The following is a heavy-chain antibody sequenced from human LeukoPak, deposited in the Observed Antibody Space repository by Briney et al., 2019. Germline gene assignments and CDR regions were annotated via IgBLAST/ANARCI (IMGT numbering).Heavy chain of an antibody. CDR3: ARNAIYLIWPGFAY. Sequence: GESLRISCKGSGYNFTNYWISWVRQMPGKGLEWMGRIDPSNSYTNYSPPFQGHVTISADRSISTAYLQWNSLKASDTAMYYCARNAIYLIWPGFAYWGQETLVTAS. J-gene: IGHJ4*02. CDR1: GYNFTNYW. CDR2: IDPSNSYT. D-gene: IGHD2-21*01. V-gene: IGHV5-10-1*01.